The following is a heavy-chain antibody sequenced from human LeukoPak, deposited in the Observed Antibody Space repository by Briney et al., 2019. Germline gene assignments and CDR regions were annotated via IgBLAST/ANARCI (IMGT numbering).Heavy chain of an antibody. CDR1: GFTFSSYA. J-gene: IGHJ3*02. D-gene: IGHD3-3*01. V-gene: IGHV3-23*01. CDR2: ISGSGGST. CDR3: AKDLVYDFWSGYSHRAFDI. Sequence: GGSLRLPCAASGFTFSSYAMSWFRQAPGKGLEWVSAISGSGGSTYYADSVKGRFTISRDNSKITLYLQMNSLRSVDTAVYYCAKDLVYDFWSGYSHRAFDIWGQGTMVTFSS.